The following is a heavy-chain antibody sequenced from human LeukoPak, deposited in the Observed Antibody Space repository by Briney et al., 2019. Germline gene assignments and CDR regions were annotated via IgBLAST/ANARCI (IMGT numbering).Heavy chain of an antibody. CDR3: ARDILTENAFDI. CDR1: GFTFSSYW. CDR2: INSDGSST. Sequence: PGGSLRLSCAASGFTFSSYWMHWVRQAPGKGLVWVSRINSDGSSTSYADSVKGRFTISRDNAKNTLYLQMNSLRAEDTAVHYCARDILTENAFDIWGQGTMVTVSS. J-gene: IGHJ3*02. D-gene: IGHD3-9*01. V-gene: IGHV3-74*01.